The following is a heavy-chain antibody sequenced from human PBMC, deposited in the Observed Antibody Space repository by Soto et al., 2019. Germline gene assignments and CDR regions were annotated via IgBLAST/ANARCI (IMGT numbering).Heavy chain of an antibody. CDR3: ARQPGTGNFDY. Sequence: SETLSLTCTVSGGSISTYYWSWIRQPPGKGLEWIGYVYYSGNTNYNPSLKSRVTISLRTSKNQFSPKLSSVTAPDTAVYYCARQPGTGNFDYWGQGTLVTVSS. J-gene: IGHJ4*02. CDR2: VYYSGNT. D-gene: IGHD3-10*01. CDR1: GGSISTYY. V-gene: IGHV4-59*08.